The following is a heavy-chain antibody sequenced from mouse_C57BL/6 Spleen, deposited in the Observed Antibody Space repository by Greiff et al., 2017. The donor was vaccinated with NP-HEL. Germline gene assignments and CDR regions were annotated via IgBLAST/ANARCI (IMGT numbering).Heavy chain of an antibody. J-gene: IGHJ4*01. Sequence: QVQLQQPGAELVKPGASVKLSCKASGYTFTSYWMQWVKQRPGQGLEWIGEIDPSDSYTNYTQKFKGKATLTVDTSSRTAYMQLSSLTSEDSAVYYCARSHYGSSSYAMDYWGQGTSVTVSS. V-gene: IGHV1-50*01. CDR1: GYTFTSYW. CDR2: IDPSDSYT. CDR3: ARSHYGSSSYAMDY. D-gene: IGHD1-1*01.